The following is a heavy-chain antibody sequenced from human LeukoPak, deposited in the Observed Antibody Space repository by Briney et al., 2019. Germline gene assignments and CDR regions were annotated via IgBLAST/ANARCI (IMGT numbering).Heavy chain of an antibody. D-gene: IGHD3-22*01. CDR3: AKDYYYDSSGDAFDI. J-gene: IGHJ3*02. V-gene: IGHV3-23*01. CDR2: ISGSGGST. Sequence: GGSLRLSCAASGFTFSSYAMSWVRQAPGKGLEWVSAISGSGGSTYYADSAKGRFTISRDNSKNTLYLQMNSLRAEDTAVYYCAKDYYYDSSGDAFDIWGQGTMVTVSS. CDR1: GFTFSSYA.